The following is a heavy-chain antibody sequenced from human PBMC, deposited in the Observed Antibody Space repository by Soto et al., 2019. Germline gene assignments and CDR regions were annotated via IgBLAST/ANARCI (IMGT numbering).Heavy chain of an antibody. Sequence: EVQLLESGGGLVQPGGSLRLSCAASGFTFSSYAMSWVRQAPGKGLEWVSAISGSGGSTYYADSVKGRFTISRDNSKNTLYVQMNSLRAEDTAVYYCAKCRDVVVVAAPNWFDPWGQGTLVTVSS. CDR1: GFTFSSYA. CDR3: AKCRDVVVVAAPNWFDP. J-gene: IGHJ5*02. V-gene: IGHV3-23*01. CDR2: ISGSGGST. D-gene: IGHD2-15*01.